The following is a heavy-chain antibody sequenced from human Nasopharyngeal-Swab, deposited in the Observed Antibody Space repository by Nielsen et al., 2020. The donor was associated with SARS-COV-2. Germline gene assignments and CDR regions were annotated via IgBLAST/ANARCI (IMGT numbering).Heavy chain of an antibody. V-gene: IGHV3-21*01. D-gene: IGHD6-19*01. Sequence: GGSLRLSCAASGFTFSSYSMNWVRQAPGKGLEWVSSISSSSSYIYYADSVKGRFTISRDNAKNSLYLQMNSLRAEDTAVYYCARGGGMASVAVVCYYGMDVWGQGTTVTVSS. CDR2: ISSSSSYI. CDR3: ARGGGMASVAVVCYYGMDV. CDR1: GFTFSSYS. J-gene: IGHJ6*02.